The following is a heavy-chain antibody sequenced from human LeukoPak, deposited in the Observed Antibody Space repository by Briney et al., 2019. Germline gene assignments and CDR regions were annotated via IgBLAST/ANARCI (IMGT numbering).Heavy chain of an antibody. CDR1: GGTFSSYA. Sequence: ASVKVSCKASGGTFSSYAISWVRQAPGQGLEWMGGIIPIFGTANYAQKFQGRVTITTDESTSTAYMELSSLRSEDTAVYYCATYYGSGSSQDYWGQGTLVTVSS. J-gene: IGHJ4*02. V-gene: IGHV1-69*05. D-gene: IGHD3-10*01. CDR2: IIPIFGTA. CDR3: ATYYGSGSSQDY.